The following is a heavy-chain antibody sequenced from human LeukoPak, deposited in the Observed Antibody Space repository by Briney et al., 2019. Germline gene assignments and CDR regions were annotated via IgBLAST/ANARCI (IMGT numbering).Heavy chain of an antibody. CDR3: ARDPLNGYYYYPFDY. CDR1: GGTFSSYA. Sequence: ASVKVSCKASGGTFSSYAISWVRQAPGQGLEWMGGIIPIFGTANYAQKFQGRVTITADESTSTAYMELSSLRSEDTAAYYCARDPLNGYYYYPFDYWGQGTLDTVSS. D-gene: IGHD3-22*01. CDR2: IIPIFGTA. J-gene: IGHJ4*02. V-gene: IGHV1-69*13.